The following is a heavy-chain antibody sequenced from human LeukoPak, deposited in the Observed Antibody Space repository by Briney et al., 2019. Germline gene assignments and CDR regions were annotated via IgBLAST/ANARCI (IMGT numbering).Heavy chain of an antibody. D-gene: IGHD6-13*01. V-gene: IGHV3-23*01. J-gene: IGHJ6*03. Sequence: GGSLRLSCAASGFTFSSYAMSWVRQAPGKGLEWVSTISGSGGSTYYADSVKGRFTISRDNSKNTLYLQMNSLRAEDTAVYYCAREHRGYSSSWYENLSVYYYYMDVWGKGTTVTISS. CDR1: GFTFSSYA. CDR2: ISGSGGST. CDR3: AREHRGYSSSWYENLSVYYYYMDV.